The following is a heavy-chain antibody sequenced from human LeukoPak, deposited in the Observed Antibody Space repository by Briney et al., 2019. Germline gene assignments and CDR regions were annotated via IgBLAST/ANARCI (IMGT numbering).Heavy chain of an antibody. Sequence: SVKVSCKASGFTFNNFPVQWVRQARGQRLEWMRWIVAGSGNTNYAQKFQGRVTITRDMSTSTAYMELSSLRSEDTAVYYCAAETQWLGDFDFWGQGSLVTVSS. J-gene: IGHJ4*02. CDR2: IVAGSGNT. CDR3: AAETQWLGDFDF. V-gene: IGHV1-58*01. D-gene: IGHD6-19*01. CDR1: GFTFNNFP.